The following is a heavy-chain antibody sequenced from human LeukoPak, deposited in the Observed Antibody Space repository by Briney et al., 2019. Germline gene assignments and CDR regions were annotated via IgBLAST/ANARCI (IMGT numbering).Heavy chain of an antibody. Sequence: ASVKVSCKASGYTFTSYGISWVRQAPGQGLEWMGWISAYNGNTNYAQKLQGRVTMTTDTSTSTAYMELRSLRSDDTAVYYCAKDRLIGYSYGYPFDYWGQGTLVTVSS. CDR2: ISAYNGNT. CDR3: AKDRLIGYSYGYPFDY. J-gene: IGHJ4*02. D-gene: IGHD5-18*01. CDR1: GYTFTSYG. V-gene: IGHV1-18*01.